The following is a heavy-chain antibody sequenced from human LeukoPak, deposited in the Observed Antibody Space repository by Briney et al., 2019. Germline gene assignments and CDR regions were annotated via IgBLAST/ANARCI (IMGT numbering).Heavy chain of an antibody. V-gene: IGHV1-2*02. J-gene: IGHJ5*02. CDR2: INPNSGGT. D-gene: IGHD6-19*01. CDR1: GHTFTGYY. Sequence: GASVKVSCKASGHTFTGYYMHWVRQAPGQGLEWMGWINPNSGGTNYAQKFQGRVTMTRDTSISTAYMELSRLRSDDTAVYYCARSSVAGFGPTNWFDPWGQGTLVTVSS. CDR3: ARSSVAGFGPTNWFDP.